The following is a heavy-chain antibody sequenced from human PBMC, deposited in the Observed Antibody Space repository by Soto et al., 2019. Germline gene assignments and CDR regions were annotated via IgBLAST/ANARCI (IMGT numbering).Heavy chain of an antibody. V-gene: IGHV1-18*01. J-gene: IGHJ6*02. CDR1: GYTFTNYG. Sequence: GASVKVSCKASGYTFTNYGISWVRQAPGQGLEWMGWINVYNGNTKYAQKVQGRVTMTTDTSTSTAYMELRSLRSDDTAVYYCARDFNIGGMDVWGQGTTVTVSS. D-gene: IGHD5-12*01. CDR3: ARDFNIGGMDV. CDR2: INVYNGNT.